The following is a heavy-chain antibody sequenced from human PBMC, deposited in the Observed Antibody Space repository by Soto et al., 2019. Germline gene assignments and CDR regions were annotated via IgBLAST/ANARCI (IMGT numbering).Heavy chain of an antibody. CDR1: GYSFTNYW. V-gene: IGHV5-51*01. CDR2: IYRSDSTT. J-gene: IGHJ5*02. D-gene: IGHD4-17*01. Sequence: GESLKISCQGSGYSFTNYWIAWVRQMPWKCLEYMWVIYRSDSTTRYSPSFQGQVTISADKSISTAYLQWNSLKASDTAMYYCARHGFYGDYSSNYFDPWGQGTLVTVSS. CDR3: ARHGFYGDYSSNYFDP.